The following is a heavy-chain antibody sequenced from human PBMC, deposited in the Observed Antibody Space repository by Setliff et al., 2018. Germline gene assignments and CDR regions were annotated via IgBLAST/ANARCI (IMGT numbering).Heavy chain of an antibody. CDR3: ARHHAQYYSVSCGSFCEDWYFDL. V-gene: IGHV4-59*08. D-gene: IGHD3-22*01. CDR1: GGSISNYY. J-gene: IGHJ2*01. CDR2: IYYSGTT. Sequence: PSETLSLTCTVSGGSISNYYWSWIRQPPGKGLEWIGYIYYSGTTNSNPSLKSRVTISVDTSKNQFSLKLSSVTAADTAVYYCARHHAQYYSVSCGSFCEDWYFDLWGRGTLVTVSS.